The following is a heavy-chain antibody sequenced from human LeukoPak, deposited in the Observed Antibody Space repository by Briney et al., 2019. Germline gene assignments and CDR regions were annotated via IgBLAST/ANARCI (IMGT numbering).Heavy chain of an antibody. CDR2: IRFDGNEK. Sequence: GGSLRLSCAASGIIFSTSDMHRVRQAPGEGLEWVAFIRFDGNEKYYADSVKGRFIISRDNSKNTLYLQMSSLRAEDTAVYYCAKEQEGRRAAFDYWGQGTLVTVSS. CDR3: AKEQEGRRAAFDY. J-gene: IGHJ4*02. CDR1: GIIFSTSD. D-gene: IGHD2-15*01. V-gene: IGHV3-30*02.